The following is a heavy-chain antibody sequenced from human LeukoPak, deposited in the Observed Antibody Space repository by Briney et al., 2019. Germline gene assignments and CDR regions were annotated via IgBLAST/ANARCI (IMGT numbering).Heavy chain of an antibody. CDR2: ISTYYGNA. J-gene: IGHJ4*02. D-gene: IGHD3-10*01. Sequence: ASVKVSCKASGYTFTSYGFSWVRQAPGQGLEWMGWISTYYGNANYAQKLQDRVTMTTDTSTSTAYMELTSLRSDDTAVYYCARVYSTNYYGSGDRPFLFDYWGQGTVVTVSS. CDR1: GYTFTSYG. V-gene: IGHV1-18*01. CDR3: ARVYSTNYYGSGDRPFLFDY.